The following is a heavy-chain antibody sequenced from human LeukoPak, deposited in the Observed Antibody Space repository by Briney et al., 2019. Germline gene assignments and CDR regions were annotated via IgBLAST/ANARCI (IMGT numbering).Heavy chain of an antibody. CDR3: ARSSGWYLYYFDY. D-gene: IGHD6-19*01. Sequence: GESLKISCKDSGYSFANSWIGWVRQMPGKGLEWMGIVYPGDSDTRYSPSFQGQVTISADKSISTAYLQWSSLKASETAMYYCARSSGWYLYYFDYWGQGTLVTVSS. CDR2: VYPGDSDT. J-gene: IGHJ4*02. V-gene: IGHV5-51*01. CDR1: GYSFANSW.